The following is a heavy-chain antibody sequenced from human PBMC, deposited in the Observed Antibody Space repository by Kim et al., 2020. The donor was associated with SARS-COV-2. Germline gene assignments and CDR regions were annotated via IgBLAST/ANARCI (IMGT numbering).Heavy chain of an antibody. CDR1: GYTLTELS. D-gene: IGHD6-19*01. CDR2: FDPEDGET. V-gene: IGHV1-24*01. CDR3: ATSPAVAGTYYYYYGMDV. J-gene: IGHJ6*02. Sequence: ASVKVSCKVSGYTLTELSMHWVRQAPGKRLEWMGGFDPEDGETIYAQKFQGRVTMTEDTSTDTAYMELSSLRSEDTAVYYCATSPAVAGTYYYYYGMDVWGQGTTVTVSS.